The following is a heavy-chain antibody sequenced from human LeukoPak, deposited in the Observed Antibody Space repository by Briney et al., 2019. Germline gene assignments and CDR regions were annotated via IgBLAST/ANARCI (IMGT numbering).Heavy chain of an antibody. J-gene: IGHJ6*02. CDR3: ARKSNYYYYGMDV. CDR2: IKQDGSEK. CDR1: GFTFSSYW. V-gene: IGHV3-7*03. Sequence: GGSLRLSCAASGFTFSSYWMSWVRQAPGKGLEWVANIKQDGSEKYYVDSVKGRFTISRDNAKNSLYLQMNSLRAEDTALYHCARKSNYYYYGMDVWGQGTTVTVFS.